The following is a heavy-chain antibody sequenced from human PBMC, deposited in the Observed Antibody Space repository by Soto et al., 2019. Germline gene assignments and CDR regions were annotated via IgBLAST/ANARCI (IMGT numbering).Heavy chain of an antibody. J-gene: IGHJ4*02. Sequence: GASVKVSCKVSGYTFTDYYMHWVRQAPGKGLEWMGLVDPEDGETIYAEKFQGRVTITADTSTDTAYMELSSLRSEDTAVYYCATVSARLGGDYWGQGTLVTVSS. CDR2: VDPEDGET. CDR1: GYTFTDYY. V-gene: IGHV1-69-2*01. D-gene: IGHD6-6*01. CDR3: ATVSARLGGDY.